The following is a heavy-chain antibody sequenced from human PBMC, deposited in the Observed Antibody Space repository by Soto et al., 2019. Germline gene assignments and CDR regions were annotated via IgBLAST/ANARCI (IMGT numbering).Heavy chain of an antibody. D-gene: IGHD5-18*01. CDR2: ISGSGGST. CDR1: GFTFSSYA. Sequence: PGGSLRLSCAASGFTFSSYAMSWVRQAPGKGLEWVSAISGSGGSTYYADSVKGRFTISRDNSKNTLYLQMNSLRAEDTAVYYCAKDGGGYSYGSEYYFDYWGQGTLVTVSS. J-gene: IGHJ4*02. V-gene: IGHV3-23*01. CDR3: AKDGGGYSYGSEYYFDY.